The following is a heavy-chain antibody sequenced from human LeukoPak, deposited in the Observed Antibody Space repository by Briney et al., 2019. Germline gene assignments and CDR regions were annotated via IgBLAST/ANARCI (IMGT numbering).Heavy chain of an antibody. D-gene: IGHD2-15*01. J-gene: IGHJ4*02. Sequence: SETPSLTCTVSGGSISSSSYYWGWIRQPPGKELEWIGSIYYSGSTYYNPSLKSRVTISVDKNQFSLKLSSVTAADTAVYYCARLGYCSGGNCFRYYFDYWGQGILVTVSS. CDR1: GGSISSSSYY. CDR2: IYYSGST. V-gene: IGHV4-39*01. CDR3: ARLGYCSGGNCFRYYFDY.